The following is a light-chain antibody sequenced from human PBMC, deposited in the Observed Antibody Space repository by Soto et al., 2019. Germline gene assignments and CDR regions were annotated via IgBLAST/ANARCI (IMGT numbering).Light chain of an antibody. CDR2: RAS. V-gene: IGLV1-47*01. Sequence: QAVVTQPPSASGTPGQRVTISCSGSSSNIGSNYVYWYQQVPGTAPRLLMYRASQRPSGVPDRFSGSKSGTSASLAISGLRSEDEADYYCAAWDDTLNGLVFGGVTKLTVL. CDR3: AAWDDTLNGLV. CDR1: SSNIGSNY. J-gene: IGLJ2*01.